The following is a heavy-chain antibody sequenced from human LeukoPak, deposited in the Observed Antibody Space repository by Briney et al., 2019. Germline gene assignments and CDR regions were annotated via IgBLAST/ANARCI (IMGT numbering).Heavy chain of an antibody. CDR2: ISSSGST. V-gene: IGHV4-59*08. Sequence: SETLSLTCTLSGGSINAYWWSWIRQPPGKGLEWICYISSSGSTNYNPSLKSRVTISLATSKTHFSLNLNSVTAADTAVYYCAGLHFAASEEFDPWGQGILVTVSS. J-gene: IGHJ5*02. D-gene: IGHD6-13*01. CDR3: AGLHFAASEEFDP. CDR1: GGSINAYW.